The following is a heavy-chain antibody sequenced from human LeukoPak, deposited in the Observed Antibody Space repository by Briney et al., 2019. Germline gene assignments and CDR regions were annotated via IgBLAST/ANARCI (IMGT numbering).Heavy chain of an antibody. CDR3: AKGSWGSYRYYFDY. V-gene: IGHV3-7*03. J-gene: IGHJ4*02. CDR2: IKQDGSEK. D-gene: IGHD3-16*02. Sequence: GGSLRLSCAASGFTFSSYAMSWVRQAPGKGLEWVANIKQDGSEKYYVDSVKGRFTISRDNAKNSLYLQMNSLRAEDTALYYCAKGSWGSYRYYFDYWGQGTLVTVSS. CDR1: GFTFSSYA.